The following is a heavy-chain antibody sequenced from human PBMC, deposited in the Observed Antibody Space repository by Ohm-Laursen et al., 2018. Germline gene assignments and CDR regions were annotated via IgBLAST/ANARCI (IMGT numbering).Heavy chain of an antibody. CDR2: ISPSGDKT. CDR1: GFTFRMNG. CDR3: ARAASVVTPYYFDY. Sequence: SLRLSCTASGFTFRMNGMSWFRQAPGKGLERVSGISPSGDKTYYSDSVKGRFTISRDNSNNTLFLQLTRLRAEDTAMYYCARAASVVTPYYFDYWGQGTLVTVAS. D-gene: IGHD2-15*01. V-gene: IGHV3-23*01. J-gene: IGHJ4*02.